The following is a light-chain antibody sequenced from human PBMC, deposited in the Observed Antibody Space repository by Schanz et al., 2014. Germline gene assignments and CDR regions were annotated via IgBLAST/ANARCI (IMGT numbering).Light chain of an antibody. CDR3: GTWDSSLSVGT. Sequence: QSVLTQPPSVSAAPGQKVTISCSGSTSNIGNNFVSWYQQLPGAAPKLLIYDNDKRPSGIPDRFSASKSGTSATLAITGLQTGDEGDYYCGTWDSSLSVGTFGGGTQLTVL. CDR2: DND. J-gene: IGLJ3*02. V-gene: IGLV1-51*01. CDR1: TSNIGNNF.